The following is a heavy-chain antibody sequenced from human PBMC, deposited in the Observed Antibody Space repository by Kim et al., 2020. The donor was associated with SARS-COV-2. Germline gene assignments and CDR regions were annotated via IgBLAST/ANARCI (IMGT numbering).Heavy chain of an antibody. D-gene: IGHD3-10*01. Sequence: GGSLRLSCAASGFTFSSYAMHWVRQAPGKGLEWVAVISYDGSNKYYADSVKGRFTISRDNSKNTLYLQMNSLRAEDTAVYYCAKGIEAPTMVRGVISAFDIWGQGTMVTVSS. CDR2: ISYDGSNK. CDR1: GFTFSSYA. CDR3: AKGIEAPTMVRGVISAFDI. J-gene: IGHJ3*02. V-gene: IGHV3-30*04.